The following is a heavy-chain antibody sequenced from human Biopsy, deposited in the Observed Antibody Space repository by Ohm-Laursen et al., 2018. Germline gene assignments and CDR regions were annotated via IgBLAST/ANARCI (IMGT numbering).Heavy chain of an antibody. CDR3: ARDNWLGY. CDR2: INGDGTNT. J-gene: IGHJ4*02. CDR1: GFSFDNYA. Sequence: SLRLSCTASGFSFDNYAMNWVRQAPGRGLVWVSRINGDGTNTNYADSVKGRFTISRDNAKNTLYLQMNSLRAEDTAVYYCARDNWLGYWGQGILVTVSS. D-gene: IGHD6-19*01. V-gene: IGHV3-74*01.